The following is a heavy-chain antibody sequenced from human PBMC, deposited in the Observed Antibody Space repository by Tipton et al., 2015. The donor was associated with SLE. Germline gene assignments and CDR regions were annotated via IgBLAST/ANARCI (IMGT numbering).Heavy chain of an antibody. CDR2: IYYSGST. CDR3: ARDLDGGNSGPFFDF. CDR1: GGSISSGGYY. V-gene: IGHV4-61*08. J-gene: IGHJ4*02. D-gene: IGHD4-23*01. Sequence: TLSLTCTVSGGSISSGGYYWSWIRQNPQKGLEWIGYIYYSGSTNYNPSLKSRVTISVDTSKNLFSLKLSSVTAADTAVYFCARDLDGGNSGPFFDFWGQGTLVTVSS.